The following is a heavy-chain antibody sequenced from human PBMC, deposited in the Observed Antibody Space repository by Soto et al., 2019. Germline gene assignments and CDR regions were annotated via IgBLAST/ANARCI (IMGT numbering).Heavy chain of an antibody. Sequence: SETLSLTCTVSGGSISSGDYYWSWIRQPPGKGLEWIGYMYYSGSTYYNPSLKSRVTISVDTSKNQFSLKLSSVTAADTAVYYCARYSGYEGLRFDPWGQGTLVTVSS. CDR3: ARYSGYEGLRFDP. CDR2: MYYSGST. CDR1: GGSISSGDYY. D-gene: IGHD5-12*01. J-gene: IGHJ5*02. V-gene: IGHV4-30-4*01.